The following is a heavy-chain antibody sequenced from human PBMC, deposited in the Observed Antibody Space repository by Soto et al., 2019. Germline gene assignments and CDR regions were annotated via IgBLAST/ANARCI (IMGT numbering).Heavy chain of an antibody. J-gene: IGHJ5*02. D-gene: IGHD2-15*01. V-gene: IGHV3-33*01. CDR2: MWSEGSNK. Sequence: QVQLVESGGGVVQPGRSLRLSCAASGFTFSSHAMHWVRQAPGKGLEWVAVMWSEGSNKYYADSVKGRFTIFRDNSKDTLFLQMNILRAEDTAVYYCARQGPFCYGVGCHSSWFDPWGQGTLVTVSS. CDR1: GFTFSSHA. CDR3: ARQGPFCYGVGCHSSWFDP.